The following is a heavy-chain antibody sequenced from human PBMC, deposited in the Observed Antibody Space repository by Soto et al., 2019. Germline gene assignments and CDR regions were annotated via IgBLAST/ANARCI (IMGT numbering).Heavy chain of an antibody. CDR2: IYWNDDK. CDR1: GFSLSTSGVG. J-gene: IGHJ6*02. D-gene: IGHD3-10*01. V-gene: IGHV2-5*01. Sequence: SGPTLVKPTQTLTLTCTFSGFSLSTSGVGVGWIRQPPGKALEWLALIYWNDDKRYSPSLKSRLTITKDTSKNQVVLTMTNMDPVDTATYYCAHHGSTVMVRGVDMDVWGQGTTVTVSS. CDR3: AHHGSTVMVRGVDMDV.